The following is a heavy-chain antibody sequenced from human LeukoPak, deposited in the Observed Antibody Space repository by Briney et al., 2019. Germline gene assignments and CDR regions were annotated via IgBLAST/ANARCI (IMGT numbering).Heavy chain of an antibody. CDR1: GFTFSSHG. Sequence: PGRSLRLSCAASGFTFSSHGMHWVRQAPGKGLEWVAVIWNDGTNKYYEDSVKGRFTISRDNSKNTLYLQMNSLRAEDTAVYYCVREGEHYDILTGYSKHYGMDVWGQGTTVTVSS. CDR3: VREGEHYDILTGYSKHYGMDV. CDR2: IWNDGTNK. D-gene: IGHD3-9*01. J-gene: IGHJ6*02. V-gene: IGHV3-33*01.